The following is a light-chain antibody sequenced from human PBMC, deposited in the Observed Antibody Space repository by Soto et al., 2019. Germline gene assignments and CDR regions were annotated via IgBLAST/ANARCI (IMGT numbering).Light chain of an antibody. V-gene: IGKV2-28*01. Sequence: DIVMTQSPLSLPVTPGEPASISCRSSQSLLHSNGYNYLDWYLQRPGQSPQLLIFLGSNRASGVPDRLSGSGSGTDFTPKITRVEAGDVGVYYCMQGLQTPQTFGQGTKVESK. J-gene: IGKJ1*01. CDR3: MQGLQTPQT. CDR2: LGS. CDR1: QSLLHSNGYNY.